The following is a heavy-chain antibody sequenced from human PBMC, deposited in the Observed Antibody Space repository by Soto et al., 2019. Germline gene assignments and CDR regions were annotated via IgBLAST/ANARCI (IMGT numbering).Heavy chain of an antibody. Sequence: GGSLRLSCAASGFTFSSYAMSWVRQAPGKGLEWVSAISGSGGSTYYGNSWKGRFTISRDKSKNTLYLQMNSLRAADTAVYYCAKGGITGTLLWGVGVFDYWGQGTMVTVSS. CDR1: GFTFSSYA. CDR3: AKGGITGTLLWGVGVFDY. CDR2: ISGSGGST. J-gene: IGHJ4*02. V-gene: IGHV3-23*01. D-gene: IGHD1-20*01.